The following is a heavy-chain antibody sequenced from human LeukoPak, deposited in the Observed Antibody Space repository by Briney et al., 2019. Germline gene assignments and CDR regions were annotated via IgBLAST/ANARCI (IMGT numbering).Heavy chain of an antibody. D-gene: IGHD2-15*01. CDR2: VSGSGGST. CDR1: RFTFSTYG. Sequence: GGSLRLSCAASRFTFSTYGMSWVRQAPGKGLEWVSGVSGSGGSTYYADSVKGRFTISRDNSKNTLYLQMNSLRVEDTAVYYCAKDRLRYCSGGSCYSPVDYWGQGTLVSVSS. CDR3: AKDRLRYCSGGSCYSPVDY. V-gene: IGHV3-23*01. J-gene: IGHJ4*02.